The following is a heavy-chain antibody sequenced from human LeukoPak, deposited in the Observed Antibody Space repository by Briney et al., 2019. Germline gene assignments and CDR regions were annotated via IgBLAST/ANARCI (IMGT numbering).Heavy chain of an antibody. CDR1: GFAFSSYS. CDR3: ARVGTPGTNNWFDP. CDR2: ITADSDII. V-gene: IGHV3-48*02. J-gene: IGHJ5*02. Sequence: PGGSLRLSGSASGFAFSSYSMNWLRQAPGKGLEWISFITADSDIIHYAVSVRGRFTISRDNAKNSLFLQLNSLRDEDTAVYYCARVGTPGTNNWFDPWGQGTLVTVSS. D-gene: IGHD7-27*01.